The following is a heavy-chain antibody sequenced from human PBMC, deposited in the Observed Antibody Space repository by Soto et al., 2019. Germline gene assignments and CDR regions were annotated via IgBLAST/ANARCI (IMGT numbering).Heavy chain of an antibody. V-gene: IGHV1-69*12. Sequence: QVQLVQSGAEVKKPGSSVKVSCKASGGTFSSYAISWVRQAPGQGLEWMGGIIPIFGTANYAQKFQGRVTITADEYTSTAYMELSSLRAEDTAVYYCAREGRWLQYEVVWFDPWGQGTLVTVSS. D-gene: IGHD5-12*01. CDR2: IIPIFGTA. J-gene: IGHJ5*02. CDR3: AREGRWLQYEVVWFDP. CDR1: GGTFSSYA.